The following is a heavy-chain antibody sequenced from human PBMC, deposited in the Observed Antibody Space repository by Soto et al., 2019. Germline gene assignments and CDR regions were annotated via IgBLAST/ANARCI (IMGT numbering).Heavy chain of an antibody. V-gene: IGHV5-51*01. CDR3: ARQVMQDPHYGMDV. J-gene: IGHJ6*02. Sequence: XESLTISLKGSGYSFTSHWIGLVRQMPGKGLEWMGIIYPGDSDTRYSPSSQGQVTISADKSINTAYLQWSSLKASDTAMYYCARQVMQDPHYGMDVWGQGTTVTVSS. CDR2: IYPGDSDT. D-gene: IGHD2-15*01. CDR1: GYSFTSHW.